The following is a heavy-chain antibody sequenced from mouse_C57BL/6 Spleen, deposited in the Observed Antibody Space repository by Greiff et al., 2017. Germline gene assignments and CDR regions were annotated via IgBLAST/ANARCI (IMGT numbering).Heavy chain of an antibody. CDR1: GYTFTSYW. V-gene: IGHV1-69*01. J-gene: IGHJ2*01. Sequence: QVQLQQPGAELVMPGASVKLSCKASGYTFTSYWMHWVKQRPGQGLEWIGEIDPSDSYTNYNQKFKGKSTLTVDKSSSTAYMQLSSLTSEDSAVYYCARGSNAAEGDYWGQGTPLTVSS. CDR3: ARGSNAAEGDY. D-gene: IGHD2-5*01. CDR2: IDPSDSYT.